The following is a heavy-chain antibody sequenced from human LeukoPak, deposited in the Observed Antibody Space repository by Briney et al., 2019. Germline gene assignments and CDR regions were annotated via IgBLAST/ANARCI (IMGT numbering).Heavy chain of an antibody. Sequence: PGGSLRLSCAASGFTFSNAWMSWVRQAPGKGLEWVGRIKSKTDGGTTDYAAPVKGRFTISRDDSKNTLYLQMNSLRAEDTAVYYCARKQTYYYDSSGYSDAFDIWGHGTMVTVSS. CDR2: IKSKTDGGTT. CDR1: GFTFSNAW. CDR3: ARKQTYYYDSSGYSDAFDI. D-gene: IGHD3-22*01. J-gene: IGHJ3*02. V-gene: IGHV3-15*01.